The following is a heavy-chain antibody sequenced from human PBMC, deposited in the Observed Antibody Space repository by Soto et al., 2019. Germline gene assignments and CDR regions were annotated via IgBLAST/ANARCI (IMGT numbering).Heavy chain of an antibody. CDR1: GYTFTSYG. D-gene: IGHD3-22*01. J-gene: IGHJ4*02. V-gene: IGHV1-18*01. Sequence: GASVKVSCKASGYTFTSYGISWVRQAPGQGLEWMGWISAYNGNTNYAQKLQGRVTMTTDTSTGTAYMELRSLRSDDTAVYYCARDSYYDSKQGFDYWGQGTLVTVSS. CDR3: ARDSYYDSKQGFDY. CDR2: ISAYNGNT.